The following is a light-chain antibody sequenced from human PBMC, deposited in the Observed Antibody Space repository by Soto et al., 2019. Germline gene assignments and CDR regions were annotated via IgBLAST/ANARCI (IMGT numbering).Light chain of an antibody. J-gene: IGKJ2*01. Sequence: EIVLTQSPGTLSLSPGERATLSCRASQSVSSNYLAWYQLKPGQAPRLLIYGASSRATGIPDRFSGSGSGTDFTLTISSLQSEDFAVYYCQQYNNWLYTFGQGTKVDIK. CDR3: QQYNNWLYT. CDR1: QSVSSNY. CDR2: GAS. V-gene: IGKV3-20*01.